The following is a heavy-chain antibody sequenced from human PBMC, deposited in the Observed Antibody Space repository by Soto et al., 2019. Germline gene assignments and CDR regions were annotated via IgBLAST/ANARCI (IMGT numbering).Heavy chain of an antibody. CDR1: GYTFTSYG. CDR2: ISAYNGNT. Sequence: ASVKVSCKASGYTFTSYGISWVRQAPGQGLEWMGWISAYNGNTNYAQKLQGRVTMTTDTSTSTAYMELRSLRSDDTAVYYCASHGSGSYYNWFDPWGQGTLVTVSS. J-gene: IGHJ5*02. V-gene: IGHV1-18*01. D-gene: IGHD3-10*01. CDR3: ASHGSGSYYNWFDP.